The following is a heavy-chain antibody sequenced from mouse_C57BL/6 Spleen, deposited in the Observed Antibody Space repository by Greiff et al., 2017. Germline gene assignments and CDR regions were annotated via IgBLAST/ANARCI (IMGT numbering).Heavy chain of an antibody. D-gene: IGHD1-1*01. CDR1: GYTFTSYG. Sequence: QVHVKQSGAELARPGASVKLSCKASGYTFTSYGISWVKQRTGQGLEWIGEIYPRSGNTYYNEKFKGKATLTADKSSSTAYMELRSLTSEDSAVYFCARGRGYYGSSSPFDYWGQGTTLTVSS. CDR3: ARGRGYYGSSSPFDY. J-gene: IGHJ2*01. V-gene: IGHV1-81*01. CDR2: IYPRSGNT.